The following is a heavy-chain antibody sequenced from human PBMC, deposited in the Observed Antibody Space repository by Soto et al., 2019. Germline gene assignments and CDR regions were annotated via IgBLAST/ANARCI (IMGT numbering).Heavy chain of an antibody. CDR3: ASVSYDSSGYYYFDY. V-gene: IGHV1-46*01. J-gene: IGHJ4*02. D-gene: IGHD3-22*01. CDR2: INPSGGST. Sequence: QVQLVQSGAEVKKPGASVKVSCKASGYTFTSYYMHWVRQAPGQGLEWMGIINPSGGSTSYAQKFQGRVTMNRDTSTSTVYMELSSLRSEDTAVYYCASVSYDSSGYYYFDYWGQGTLVTVSS. CDR1: GYTFTSYY.